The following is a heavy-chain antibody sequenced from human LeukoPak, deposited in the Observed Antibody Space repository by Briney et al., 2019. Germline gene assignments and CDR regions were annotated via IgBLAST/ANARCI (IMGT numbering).Heavy chain of an antibody. CDR3: ARGEVYYYDSSGYYYYYYYMDV. CDR1: GFTFSSYS. V-gene: IGHV3-21*01. CDR2: ISSSSSYI. Sequence: GGSLRLSCAASGFTFSSYSMNWVRQAPGKGLEWVSSISSSSSYIYYADSVKGRFTIPRDNAKNSLYLQMNSLRAEDTAVYYCARGEVYYYDSSGYYYYYYYMDVWGKGTTVTVSS. D-gene: IGHD3-22*01. J-gene: IGHJ6*03.